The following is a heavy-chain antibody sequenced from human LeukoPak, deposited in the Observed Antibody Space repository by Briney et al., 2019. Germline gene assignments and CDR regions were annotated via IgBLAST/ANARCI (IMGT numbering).Heavy chain of an antibody. Sequence: ASVKVSCKASGYTFTSYGISWVRQAPGQGLEWMGWVSAYNGNTNYAQKLQGRVTMTTDTSTSTAYMELRSLRSDDTAVYYCARDRGYNWNAKTFDYWGQGTLVTVSS. J-gene: IGHJ4*02. D-gene: IGHD1-1*01. CDR1: GYTFTSYG. V-gene: IGHV1-18*01. CDR3: ARDRGYNWNAKTFDY. CDR2: VSAYNGNT.